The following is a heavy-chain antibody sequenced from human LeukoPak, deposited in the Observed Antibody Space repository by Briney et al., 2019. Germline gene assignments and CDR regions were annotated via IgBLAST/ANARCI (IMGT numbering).Heavy chain of an antibody. J-gene: IGHJ4*02. CDR2: INWNGGSI. D-gene: IGHD2-15*01. CDR3: TRGYCSGGSCFAFDY. Sequence: GGSLRLSCAASGFTFDDYGMGWVRQAPGKGLEWVSGINWNGGSIGYADSVKGRFTVSRDDAKNSLYLQMTSLRAEGTALYYCTRGYCSGGSCFAFDYWGQGTLATVSS. CDR1: GFTFDDYG. V-gene: IGHV3-20*04.